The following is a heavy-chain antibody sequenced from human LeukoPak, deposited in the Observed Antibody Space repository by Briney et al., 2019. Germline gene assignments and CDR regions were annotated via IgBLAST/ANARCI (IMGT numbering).Heavy chain of an antibody. CDR3: ARRAASSGYYFDQ. Sequence: GGSLRLSCAASGFTFSSYAMTWVRQGPGKGLEWVSTISSSGGNTYNADSVQGRFTISRDNSKNTLYLQMNSLRAEDTAVYYCARRAASSGYYFDQWGQGTLVTVSS. V-gene: IGHV3-23*01. CDR2: ISSSGGNT. D-gene: IGHD6-19*01. J-gene: IGHJ4*02. CDR1: GFTFSSYA.